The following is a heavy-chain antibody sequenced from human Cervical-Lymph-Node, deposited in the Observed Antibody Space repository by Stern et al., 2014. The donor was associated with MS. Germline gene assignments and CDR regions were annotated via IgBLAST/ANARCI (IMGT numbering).Heavy chain of an antibody. D-gene: IGHD1-26*01. Sequence: VQLVQSGGELQKPGSSVKVSCKASGGTFSSYAISWVRQAPGQGLEWMGGISPIFGQAHYAQKVQGRVTITGDEATNTVYMELSSLRSEDTAVYYCARGELKEGLVRGMDVWGQGTTVTVSS. CDR1: GGTFSSYA. V-gene: IGHV1-69*01. CDR2: ISPIFGQA. J-gene: IGHJ6*02. CDR3: ARGELKEGLVRGMDV.